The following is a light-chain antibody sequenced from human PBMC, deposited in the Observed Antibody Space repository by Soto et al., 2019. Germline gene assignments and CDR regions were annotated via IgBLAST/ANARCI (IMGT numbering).Light chain of an antibody. J-gene: IGKJ5*01. CDR2: KAS. V-gene: IGKV1-13*02. Sequence: AIQLTQSPSSLSASVGDRVTITCRASQGISSYLAWYQQKPGKAPKLLIYKASSLESGVPSRFSGSGSGTDFTLTISSLEPEDFAVYYCQQYGSSPITFGQGTRLENK. CDR1: QGISSY. CDR3: QQYGSSPIT.